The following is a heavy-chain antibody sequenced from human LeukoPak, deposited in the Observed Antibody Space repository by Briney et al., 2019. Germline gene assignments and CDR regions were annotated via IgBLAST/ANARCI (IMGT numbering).Heavy chain of an antibody. CDR3: ARARLLGKSGIDV. CDR1: GYGFSSYW. V-gene: IGHV5-51*01. D-gene: IGHD3-3*02. J-gene: IGHJ6*02. Sequence: GESLKISCKGSGYGFSSYWIGWVRQMPGKGLEYMGIICPGDSDTRYSQSFQGQVTISADKSITTAYLQWSSLKASDTAMYYCARARLLGKSGIDVWGQGTTVTVSS. CDR2: ICPGDSDT.